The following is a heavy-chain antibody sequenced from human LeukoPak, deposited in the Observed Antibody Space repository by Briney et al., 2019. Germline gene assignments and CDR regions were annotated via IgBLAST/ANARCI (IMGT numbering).Heavy chain of an antibody. CDR1: GFTFSSYS. CDR2: ISSSSSYI. CDR3: ARDSSSWYSGYYYMDV. D-gene: IGHD6-13*01. Sequence: GGSLRLSCAASGFTFSSYSTNWVRQAPGKGLEWVSSISSSSSYIYYADSVKGRFTISRDNAKNSLYLQMNSLRAEDTAVYYCARDSSSWYSGYYYMDVWGKGTTVTVSS. V-gene: IGHV3-21*01. J-gene: IGHJ6*03.